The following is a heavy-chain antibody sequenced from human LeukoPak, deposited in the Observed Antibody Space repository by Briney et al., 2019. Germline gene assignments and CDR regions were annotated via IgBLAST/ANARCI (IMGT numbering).Heavy chain of an antibody. V-gene: IGHV3-11*01. D-gene: IGHD2-15*01. CDR3: AKLELGSVVADY. J-gene: IGHJ4*02. CDR2: ISSSGSTI. Sequence: PGGSLRLSCAASGFTFSDYYMSWIRQAPGKGLEWVSYISSSGSTIYYADSVKGRFTISRDNSKNTLYLQMNSLRAEDTAVYYCAKLELGSVVADYWGQGTLVTVSS. CDR1: GFTFSDYY.